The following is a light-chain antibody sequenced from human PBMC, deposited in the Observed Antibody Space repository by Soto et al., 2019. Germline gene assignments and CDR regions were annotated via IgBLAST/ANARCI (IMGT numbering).Light chain of an antibody. Sequence: ELLLAHSPPTLSVSPGARATRSCRASQGIGDTLAWYQHKPGQTPRLLIYGASTRATGIPARFSGSGSVTDFTLTISSLQPDDFATYYCQQYNSYDKWPPGTFGQGTKVAI. CDR3: QQYNSYDKWPPGT. CDR1: QGIGDT. J-gene: IGKJ1*01. CDR2: GAS. V-gene: IGKV3-15*01.